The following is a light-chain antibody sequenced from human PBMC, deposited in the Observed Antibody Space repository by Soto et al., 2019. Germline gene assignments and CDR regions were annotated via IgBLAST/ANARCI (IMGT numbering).Light chain of an antibody. CDR3: QHRADWPRGS. CDR2: HAS. CDR1: QSVASY. V-gene: IGKV3-11*01. Sequence: EIVLTQSPDTLSLSPGDTATLSCRASQSVASYLAWYQQKPGQPPRLLMYHASNRATGIPARFSGSGSGTHFTLTISSLEPDDFAVYYWQHRADWPRGSFGQGTKLEIK. J-gene: IGKJ2*01.